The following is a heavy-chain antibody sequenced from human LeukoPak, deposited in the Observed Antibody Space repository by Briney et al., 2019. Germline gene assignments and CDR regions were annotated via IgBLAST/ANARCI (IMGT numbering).Heavy chain of an antibody. CDR3: AREEYG. V-gene: IGHV3-30-3*01. J-gene: IGHJ4*02. D-gene: IGHD4-17*01. Sequence: GGSLRLSCAASGFTFSSYAMHWVRQAPGKGLEWVAVISYDGSNKYYADSVKGRFTISRDNSENTLYLQMNSLRAEDTAVYYCAREEYGGGQGTLVTVSS. CDR2: ISYDGSNK. CDR1: GFTFSSYA.